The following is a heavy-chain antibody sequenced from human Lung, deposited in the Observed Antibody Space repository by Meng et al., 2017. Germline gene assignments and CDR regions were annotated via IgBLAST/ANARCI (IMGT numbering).Heavy chain of an antibody. D-gene: IGHD6-19*01. CDR1: GGCISSSNW. J-gene: IGHJ4*02. Sequence: QVQLQGAGPGLVKPSGTLSLPWAVSGGCISSSNWGRWCRQPPGKGVECVGEIYYRGRSNYYPCLKSRVAISLGKSKNQLSLKLSYVTAADTAVYYCARRGLWLDPQNFDYWGQGTLVTVSS. CDR2: IYYRGRS. CDR3: ARRGLWLDPQNFDY. V-gene: IGHV4-4*02.